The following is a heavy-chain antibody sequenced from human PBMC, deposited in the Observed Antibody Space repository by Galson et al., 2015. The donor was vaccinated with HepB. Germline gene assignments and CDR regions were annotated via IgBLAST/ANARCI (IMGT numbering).Heavy chain of an antibody. J-gene: IGHJ6*03. Sequence: SLRPSCAASGFTFSHSGMVWVRQVPVQRLEWMSLISRHVDTKLYADPVKGRCSISRDNTGNTLHLLMNSLSAEDTAVYFCGIVPGPMDVWGKGTTVTVSS. V-gene: IGHV3-30*03. CDR2: ISRHVDTK. CDR1: GFTFSHSG. CDR3: GIVPGPMDV. D-gene: IGHD3-16*02.